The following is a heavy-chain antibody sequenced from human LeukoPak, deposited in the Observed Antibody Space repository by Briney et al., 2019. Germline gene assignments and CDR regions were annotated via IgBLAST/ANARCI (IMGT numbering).Heavy chain of an antibody. J-gene: IGHJ3*01. CDR2: INPNSGGT. V-gene: IGHV1-2*02. CDR3: ARIRDGYNDAYDL. Sequence: ASVKVSCKASGYTFTGYYMHWVRQAPGQGLEWMGWINPNSGGTNYAQKFQGRVTLTRDTSTSTVYMELSSLRSEDTAIYYCARIRDGYNDAYDLWGQGTVVTVPS. D-gene: IGHD5-24*01. CDR1: GYTFTGYY.